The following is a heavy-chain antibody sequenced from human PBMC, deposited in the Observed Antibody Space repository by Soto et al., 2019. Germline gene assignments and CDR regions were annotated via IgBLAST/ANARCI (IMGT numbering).Heavy chain of an antibody. CDR1: GYTFTGYY. CDR3: ARDRHYCSSTSCYRYGMDV. D-gene: IGHD2-2*01. CDR2: INPNSGGT. Sequence: QVQLVQSGAEVKKPGASVKVSCKASGYTFTGYYMHWVRQAPGQGLEWMGWINPNSGGTNYAQKVQGWDTKTRETSISTAYMALSRLRSDDTAVYYCARDRHYCSSTSCYRYGMDVWGQGTTVTVSS. V-gene: IGHV1-2*04. J-gene: IGHJ6*02.